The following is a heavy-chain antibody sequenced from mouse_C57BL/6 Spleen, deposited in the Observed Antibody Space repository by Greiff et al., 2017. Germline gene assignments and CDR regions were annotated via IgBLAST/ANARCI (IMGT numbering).Heavy chain of an antibody. V-gene: IGHV14-4*01. CDR1: GFNIKDDY. CDR2: IDPENGDT. CDR3: TKRGNYGFAY. Sequence: VQLQQSGAELVRPGASVKLSCTASGFNIKDDYMHWVKQRPEQGLEWIGWIDPENGDTEYASKFQGKATITADTSSNTAYLQLSSLTSEDTAVYYCTKRGNYGFAYWGQGTLVTVSA. J-gene: IGHJ3*01. D-gene: IGHD2-1*01.